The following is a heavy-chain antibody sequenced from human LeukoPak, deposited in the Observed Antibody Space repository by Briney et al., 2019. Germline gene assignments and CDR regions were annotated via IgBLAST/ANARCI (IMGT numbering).Heavy chain of an antibody. CDR2: IYYSDNT. CDR3: ARHSLRGGGPLV. V-gene: IGHV4-39*01. Sequence: PSETLSLTCTVSGGSISSSDYCWGWIRQPPGTGLEWIGSIYYSDNTYYNPSLKSRVTVSVDASKNQFSLKLSSVTAADTAVYYCARHSLRGGGPLVWGQGTAVPVSS. D-gene: IGHD2-15*01. CDR1: GGSISSSDYC. J-gene: IGHJ6*02.